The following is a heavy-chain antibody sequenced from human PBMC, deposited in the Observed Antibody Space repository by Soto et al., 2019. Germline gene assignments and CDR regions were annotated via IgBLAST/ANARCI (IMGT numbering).Heavy chain of an antibody. D-gene: IGHD3-22*01. Sequence: ASVKVSCKASGYMFMSYTIHWLRQAPGQRLEWMGWISAYNGNTNYAQKLQGRVTMTTDTSTSTAYMELRSLRSDDTAVYYCARDSSGYYYDDAFDIWGQGTMVTVSS. V-gene: IGHV1-18*01. CDR3: ARDSSGYYYDDAFDI. J-gene: IGHJ3*02. CDR1: GYMFMSYT. CDR2: ISAYNGNT.